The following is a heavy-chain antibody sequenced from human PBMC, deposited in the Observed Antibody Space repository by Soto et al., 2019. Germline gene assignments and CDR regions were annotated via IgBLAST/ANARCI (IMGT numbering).Heavy chain of an antibody. CDR2: ISGSGVTT. D-gene: IGHD2-15*01. CDR1: GFTFSSYA. J-gene: IGHJ3*02. Sequence: EMQLLESGGDLVQPGGSLRLSCAASGFTFSSYAMTWVRQAPGKGLQYISAISGSGVTTYSADSMKGRFTISRDNSKNTLYLQMNSLRSEDTAVYNCAKDRDDIGMVDAFEIWGQGTMVTVSS. V-gene: IGHV3-23*01. CDR3: AKDRDDIGMVDAFEI.